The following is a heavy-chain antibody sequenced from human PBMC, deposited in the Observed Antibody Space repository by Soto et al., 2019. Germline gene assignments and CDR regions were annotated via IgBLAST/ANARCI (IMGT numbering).Heavy chain of an antibody. CDR1: GFTFSSYA. CDR2: ISYDGSNK. D-gene: IGHD2-2*01. Sequence: PGGSLRLSCAASGFTFSSYAMYWVRQAPGKGLGWVAVISYDGSNKYYADSVKGRFTISRDNSKNTLYLQMNSLRAEDTAVYYCARGPSSLTHFDYWGQGXLVTVYS. V-gene: IGHV3-30-3*01. J-gene: IGHJ4*02. CDR3: ARGPSSLTHFDY.